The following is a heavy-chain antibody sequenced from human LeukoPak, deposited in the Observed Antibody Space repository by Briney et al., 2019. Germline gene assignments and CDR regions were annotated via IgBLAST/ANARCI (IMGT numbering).Heavy chain of an antibody. V-gene: IGHV1-24*01. CDR3: ATGVAFLEWFTG. CDR2: FDPEDGET. CDR1: GYTLTELS. Sequence: ASVKVSCKVSGYTLTELSMHWVRQAPGKGLEWMGGFDPEDGETIYAQKFQGRVTMTEDTSTDTAYMELSSLGSEDTAVYYCATGVAFLEWFTGWGQGTLVTVSS. D-gene: IGHD3-3*01. J-gene: IGHJ4*02.